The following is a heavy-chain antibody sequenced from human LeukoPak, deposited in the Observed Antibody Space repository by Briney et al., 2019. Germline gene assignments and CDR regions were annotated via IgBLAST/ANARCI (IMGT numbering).Heavy chain of an antibody. J-gene: IGHJ3*02. D-gene: IGHD4-17*01. CDR3: ARPGMTTVTTGGGVSAFDI. Sequence: GESLKISCKGSGYSFTSYWIGWVRQMPGKGLEWMGIIYPGDSDTRYSPSFQGQVTISADKSISTAYLQWSSLKASDTAMYYCARPGMTTVTTGGGVSAFDIWGQGTMVTVSS. CDR2: IYPGDSDT. V-gene: IGHV5-51*01. CDR1: GYSFTSYW.